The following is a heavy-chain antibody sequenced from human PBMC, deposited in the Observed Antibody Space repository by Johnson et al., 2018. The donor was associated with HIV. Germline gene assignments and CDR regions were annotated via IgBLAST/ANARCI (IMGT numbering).Heavy chain of an antibody. D-gene: IGHD3-22*01. CDR3: TTVSGYYDSSGYYYPDAFDI. Sequence: VQVVESGGGLIQPGGSLRLSCAASGFTVSSNYMSWVRQAPGKGLEWVGRIKSKTDGGTTDYAAPVKGRFTISRDDSKNTLYLQMNSLKTEDTAVYYCTTVSGYYDSSGYYYPDAFDIWGQGTMVTVSS. J-gene: IGHJ3*02. CDR2: IKSKTDGGTT. CDR1: GFTVSSNY. V-gene: IGHV3-15*01.